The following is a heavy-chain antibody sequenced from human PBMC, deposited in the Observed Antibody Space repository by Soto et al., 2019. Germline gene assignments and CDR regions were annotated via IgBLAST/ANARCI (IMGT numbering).Heavy chain of an antibody. CDR2: ISYDGSNK. CDR1: GFTFSSYA. J-gene: IGHJ6*02. V-gene: IGHV3-30-3*01. CDR3: ARDFPYLFGVVIIRDYYYYGMDV. Sequence: VRLSCAASGFTFSSYAMHWVRQAPGKGLEWVAVISYDGSNKYYADSVKGRFTISRDNSKNTLYLQMNSLRAEDAAVYYCARDFPYLFGVVIIRDYYYYGMDVWGQGTTVTVSS. D-gene: IGHD3-3*01.